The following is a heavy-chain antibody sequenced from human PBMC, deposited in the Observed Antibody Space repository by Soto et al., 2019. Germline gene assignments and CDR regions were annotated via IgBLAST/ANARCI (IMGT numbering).Heavy chain of an antibody. J-gene: IGHJ6*02. V-gene: IGHV1-69*12. D-gene: IGHD3-3*01. CDR2: IIPIFGTA. CDR3: ARGIRTYYDLGKCYYYGMDV. Sequence: QVQLVQSGAEVKKPGSSVKVSCKASGGTFSSYAISWVRQAPGQGLEWMGGIIPIFGTANYAQKFQGRVTITADESTSTAYMELSSLRSEDTAVYYCARGIRTYYDLGKCYYYGMDVWGQGTTVTVSS. CDR1: GGTFSSYA.